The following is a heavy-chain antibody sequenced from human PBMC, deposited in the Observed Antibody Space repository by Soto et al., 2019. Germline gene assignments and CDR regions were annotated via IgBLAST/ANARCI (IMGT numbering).Heavy chain of an antibody. CDR3: GREGGDLGGADYYYYGMDV. J-gene: IGHJ6*02. V-gene: IGHV3-21*01. CDR1: GFTFSSYS. Sequence: EVQLVESGGGLVKPGGSLRLSCAASGFTFSSYSMNWVRQAPGKGLEWVSSISSSSSYIYYADSVKGRFTISRDNAKKARHRQRNSLGAEETGVDWGGREGGDLGGADYYYYGMDVWGQGTTVTVSS. CDR2: ISSSSSYI. D-gene: IGHD3-16*01.